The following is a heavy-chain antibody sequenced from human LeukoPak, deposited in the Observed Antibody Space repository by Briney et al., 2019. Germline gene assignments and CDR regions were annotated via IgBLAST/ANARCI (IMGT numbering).Heavy chain of an antibody. V-gene: IGHV4-61*02. CDR1: GGSISSSSYY. CDR3: ARDTLGIGDYYYYMDV. D-gene: IGHD7-27*01. Sequence: SETLSLTCTVSGGSISSSSYYWGWIRQPPGKGLEWIGRIYTSGSTNYNPSLKSRVTISVDTSKNQFSLKLSSVTAADTAVYYCARDTLGIGDYYYYMDVWGKGTTVTVSS. CDR2: IYTSGST. J-gene: IGHJ6*03.